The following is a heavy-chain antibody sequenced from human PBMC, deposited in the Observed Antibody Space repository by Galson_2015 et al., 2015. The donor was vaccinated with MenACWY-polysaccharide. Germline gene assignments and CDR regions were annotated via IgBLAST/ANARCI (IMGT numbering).Heavy chain of an antibody. CDR2: IYPGDSDT. J-gene: IGHJ4*02. CDR3: ARQYTAYDY. D-gene: IGHD5-12*01. V-gene: IGHV5-51*01. Sequence: QSGAEVKKPGESLKISCKGSGCTFTNYWIAWVRQMPGKGLEWMGFIYPGDSDTRYSPSFQGQVTISADKSINTAYLQWSSLKASDTAMYYCARQYTAYDYWGQGTLVTVSS. CDR1: GCTFTNYW.